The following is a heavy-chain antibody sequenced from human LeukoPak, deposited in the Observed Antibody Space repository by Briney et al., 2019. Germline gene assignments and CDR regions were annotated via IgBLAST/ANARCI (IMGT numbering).Heavy chain of an antibody. Sequence: ASVKVSCKASGGTFSSYAISWVRQAPGQGLEWMGGIIPIFGTANYAQKFQGRVTITTDESTSTAYMELSSLRSEDTAVYYCARGYAEVEYLDYWGQGTLVTVSS. CDR2: IIPIFGTA. V-gene: IGHV1-69*05. CDR1: GGTFSSYA. J-gene: IGHJ4*02. CDR3: ARGYAEVEYLDY. D-gene: IGHD1-1*01.